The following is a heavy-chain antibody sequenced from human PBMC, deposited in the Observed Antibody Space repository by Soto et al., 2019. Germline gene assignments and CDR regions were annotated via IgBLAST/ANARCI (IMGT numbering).Heavy chain of an antibody. CDR1: GFTFSSYA. CDR3: AWLNYYDSSGYESPPDY. D-gene: IGHD3-22*01. V-gene: IGHV3-30-3*01. CDR2: ISYDGSNK. J-gene: IGHJ4*02. Sequence: PGGYLRLSCAASGFTFSSYAMHWVRQAPGKGLEWVAVISYDGSNKYYADSVKGRFTISRDNSKNTLYLQMNSLRAEDTAVYYCAWLNYYDSSGYESPPDYCGQGTLVIVSS.